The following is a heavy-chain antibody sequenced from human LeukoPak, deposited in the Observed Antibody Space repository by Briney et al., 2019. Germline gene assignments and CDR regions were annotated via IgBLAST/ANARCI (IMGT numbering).Heavy chain of an antibody. J-gene: IGHJ4*02. D-gene: IGHD3-3*01. V-gene: IGHV3-30*18. Sequence: GGSLRLSCAASGFTFSSYGMHWVRQAPGKGLEWVAVISYDGSNKYYADSVKGRFTISRDNSKNTLYLQMNSLRAEDTAVYYCAKGHYDFWSGYFHWGQGTLVTVSS. CDR2: ISYDGSNK. CDR3: AKGHYDFWSGYFH. CDR1: GFTFSSYG.